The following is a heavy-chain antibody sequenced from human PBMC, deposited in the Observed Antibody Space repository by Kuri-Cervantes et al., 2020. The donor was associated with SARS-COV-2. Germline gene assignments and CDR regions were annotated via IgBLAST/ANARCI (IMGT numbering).Heavy chain of an antibody. J-gene: IGHJ4*02. CDR3: AKGGGSPSVDFDY. D-gene: IGHD1-26*01. CDR1: GFTFSSYA. CDR2: IYSGGSST. V-gene: IGHV3-23*03. Sequence: GESLKISCAASGFTFSSYAMNWVRQAPGKGLEWVSVIYSGGSSTYYADSVKGRFTISRDNSKNTLYLQMNSLRAEDTAVYYCAKGGGSPSVDFDYWGQGTLVTVSS.